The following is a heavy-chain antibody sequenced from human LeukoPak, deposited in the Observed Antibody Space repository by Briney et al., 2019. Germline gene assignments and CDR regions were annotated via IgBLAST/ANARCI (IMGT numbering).Heavy chain of an antibody. Sequence: GGSLRLSCAASGFTVSSNYMSWVSQAPGKGLEWVSVIYSGGSTYYADSVKGRFTISRDNSKNTLYLQMNSLRAEDTAVYYCARDLFPYGGNSPFDYWGQGALVTVSS. D-gene: IGHD4-23*01. V-gene: IGHV3-66*02. CDR1: GFTVSSNY. CDR3: ARDLFPYGGNSPFDY. CDR2: IYSGGST. J-gene: IGHJ4*02.